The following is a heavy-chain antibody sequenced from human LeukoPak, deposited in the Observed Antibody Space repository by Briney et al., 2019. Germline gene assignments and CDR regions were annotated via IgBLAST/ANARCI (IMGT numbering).Heavy chain of an antibody. D-gene: IGHD1-26*01. CDR3: ARRFRELLPAFDI. CDR1: GYSFTSYW. V-gene: IGHV5-51*01. Sequence: GESLKISCKGSGYSFTSYWIGWVRQLPGKGLEWMGIIYPGDSDTRYSPSFQGQVTISADKSISTAYLQWSSLKASDTAMYYCARRFRELLPAFDIWGQGTMVTVSS. J-gene: IGHJ3*02. CDR2: IYPGDSDT.